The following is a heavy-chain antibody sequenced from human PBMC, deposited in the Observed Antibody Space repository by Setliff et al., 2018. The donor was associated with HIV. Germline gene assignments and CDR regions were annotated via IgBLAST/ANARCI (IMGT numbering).Heavy chain of an antibody. CDR1: GYSFISYW. V-gene: IGHV5-51*01. CDR3: ASGSGIDWFDP. J-gene: IGHJ5*02. CDR2: IYPGDSDT. D-gene: IGHD3-10*01. Sequence: GESLKISCKGSGYSFISYWIGWVRQMPGKGLEWMGIIYPGDSDTRYSPSFQGQVTISANKSTSTAYLQWTSLKASDSAMYYCASGSGIDWFDPWGQGTLVTVSS.